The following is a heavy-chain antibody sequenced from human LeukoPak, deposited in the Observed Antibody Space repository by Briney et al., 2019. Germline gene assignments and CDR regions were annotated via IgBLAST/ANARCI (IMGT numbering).Heavy chain of an antibody. V-gene: IGHV4-59*01. D-gene: IGHD3-10*01. Sequence: SETLSLTCTVSGGSISSYYWSWIRQPPGKGLEWIGYIYYSGSANYNPSLQSRVTISVDTCKNQFSLKLSSVTAADTAVYYCARWGVTVHDFDIWGQGTMVTVSS. CDR1: GGSISSYY. J-gene: IGHJ3*02. CDR2: IYYSGSA. CDR3: ARWGVTVHDFDI.